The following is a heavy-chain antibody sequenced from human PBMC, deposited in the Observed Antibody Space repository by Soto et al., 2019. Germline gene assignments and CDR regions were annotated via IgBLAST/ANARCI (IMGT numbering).Heavy chain of an antibody. D-gene: IGHD3-3*01. Sequence: ASVKVSCKASGGTFSSYAISWARQAPGQGLEWMGGIIPIFGTANYAQKFQGRVTITADKSTSTAYMELSSLRSEETAVYYCAREASRRYYTTFDYWGQGTLVTVSS. V-gene: IGHV1-69*06. J-gene: IGHJ4*02. CDR2: IIPIFGTA. CDR1: GGTFSSYA. CDR3: AREASRRYYTTFDY.